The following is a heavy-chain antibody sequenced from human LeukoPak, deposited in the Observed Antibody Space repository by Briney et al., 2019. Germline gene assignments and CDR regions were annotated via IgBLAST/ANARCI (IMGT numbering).Heavy chain of an antibody. V-gene: IGHV4-39*01. CDR2: IYYSGST. CDR1: GGSISSSSYY. Sequence: SETLSLTCTVSGGSISSSSYYWGWIRQPPGKGLEWIGSIYYSGSTYYNPSLKSRVTISVDTSKNQFSLKLSPVTAADTAVYYCGYCGGDCYHFDYWGQGTLVTVSS. J-gene: IGHJ4*02. CDR3: GYCGGDCYHFDY. D-gene: IGHD2-21*02.